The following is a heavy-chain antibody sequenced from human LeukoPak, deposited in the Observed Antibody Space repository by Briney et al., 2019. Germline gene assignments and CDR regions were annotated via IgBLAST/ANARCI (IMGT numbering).Heavy chain of an antibody. CDR3: ARDGYDILTGYYYSAFDL. D-gene: IGHD3-9*01. Sequence: GAPVKVSCKASGYTFSNYAMNWVRQAPGQGHEWMGWINTNTGKPTYAQGFKGQFVFSLDTSVNTAYLQISSLKAEDTAVYYCARDGYDILTGYYYSAFDLWGQGTMVTVSS. V-gene: IGHV7-4-1*02. J-gene: IGHJ3*01. CDR1: GYTFSNYA. CDR2: INTNTGKP.